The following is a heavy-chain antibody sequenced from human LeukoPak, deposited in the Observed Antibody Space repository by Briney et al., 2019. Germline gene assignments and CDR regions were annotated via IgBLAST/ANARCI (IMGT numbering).Heavy chain of an antibody. D-gene: IGHD6-13*01. J-gene: IGHJ4*02. CDR2: IYYSGST. CDR3: ARGASSRFEH. Sequence: SETLSLTCTVSGGSISNSSYYWGWIRQPPGKGLEWIGSIYYSGSTYYNPSLKSRVTISEDTSKNQFSLKLSSVTAADTAVYYCARGASSRFEHWGQGTLVTVSS. CDR1: GGSISNSSYY. V-gene: IGHV4-39*07.